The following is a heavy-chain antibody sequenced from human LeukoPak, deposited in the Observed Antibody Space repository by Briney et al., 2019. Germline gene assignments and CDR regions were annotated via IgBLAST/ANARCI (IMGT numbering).Heavy chain of an antibody. J-gene: IGHJ4*02. D-gene: IGHD3-22*01. V-gene: IGHV4-34*01. CDR2: INHSGST. CDR3: ARATRRQYYYDSSGYYQPGY. CDR1: GGSFSGYY. Sequence: SETLSLTCAVYGGSFSGYYWSWIRQPPGKGLEWIGEINHSGSTNYNPSLKSRVTISVDTSKNKFSLKLSSVTAADTAVYYCARATRRQYYYDSSGYYQPGYWGQGTLVTVSS.